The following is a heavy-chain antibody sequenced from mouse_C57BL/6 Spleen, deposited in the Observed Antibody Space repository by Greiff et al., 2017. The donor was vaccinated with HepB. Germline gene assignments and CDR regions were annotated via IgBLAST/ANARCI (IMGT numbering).Heavy chain of an antibody. Sequence: VQLQQSGPELVKPGASVKISCKASGYSFTSYYIHWVKQRPGQGLEWIGWIYPGSGNTKYNEKFKGKATLTADTSSSTAYMQLSSLTSEDSAVYYCARDYDGSSYAWFAYWGQGTLVTVSA. D-gene: IGHD1-1*01. J-gene: IGHJ3*01. CDR2: IYPGSGNT. CDR1: GYSFTSYY. CDR3: ARDYDGSSYAWFAY. V-gene: IGHV1-66*01.